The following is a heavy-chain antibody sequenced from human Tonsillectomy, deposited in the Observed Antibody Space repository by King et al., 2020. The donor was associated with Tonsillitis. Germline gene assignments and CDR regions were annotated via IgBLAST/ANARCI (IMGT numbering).Heavy chain of an antibody. CDR1: GYTFTSYD. D-gene: IGHD2-8*01. Sequence: QLVQSGAEVKKPGASVKVSCKASGYTFTSYDIHWVRQATGQGREWMGWMNPISDNTGYAQKFQGRVTMTRNTSISTAYLELSSLRSEDTAVYFCARYLNVYDAFDIWGQGTMVTVSS. V-gene: IGHV1-8*01. CDR2: MNPISDNT. CDR3: ARYLNVYDAFDI. J-gene: IGHJ3*02.